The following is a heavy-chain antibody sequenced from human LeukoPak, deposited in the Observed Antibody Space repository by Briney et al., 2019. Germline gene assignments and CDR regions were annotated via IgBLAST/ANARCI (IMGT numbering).Heavy chain of an antibody. Sequence: GGSLRLSCAASGFTFSSYSMNWVRQAPGKGLEWVSSISSSSSYIYYADSVKGRFTISRDNAKNSLYLQMNSLRAEDTAVYYCARAIVRRYGMDVRGQGTTVTVSS. CDR1: GFTFSSYS. CDR3: ARAIVRRYGMDV. J-gene: IGHJ6*02. D-gene: IGHD3-16*02. CDR2: ISSSSSYI. V-gene: IGHV3-21*01.